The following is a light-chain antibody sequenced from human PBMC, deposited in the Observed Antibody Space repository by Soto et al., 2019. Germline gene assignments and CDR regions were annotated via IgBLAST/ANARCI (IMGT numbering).Light chain of an antibody. J-gene: IGLJ1*01. CDR2: DVS. V-gene: IGLV2-14*01. Sequence: SALTQPASVSGSPGQSITISCTGTSSDVGGYNYVSWYQQHPGKAPKLMIYDVSYRPSGVSNRFSGSKSGNTASLTISGLQAEDEADYYCSSYTSSSIPYVFGTGTKLTVL. CDR1: SSDVGGYNY. CDR3: SSYTSSSIPYV.